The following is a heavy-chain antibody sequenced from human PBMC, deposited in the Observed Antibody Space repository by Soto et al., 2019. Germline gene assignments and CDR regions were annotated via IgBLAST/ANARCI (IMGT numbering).Heavy chain of an antibody. J-gene: IGHJ3*02. Sequence: HPGGSLRLSCSASGFTFSSYAMHWVRQAPGKGLEYVSAISSNGGSTYYADSVKGRFTISRDNSKNTLYLQMSSLRAEDTAVYYCVKDGTYYGSGSLYDAFDIWGQGTVVTVSS. D-gene: IGHD3-10*01. CDR3: VKDGTYYGSGSLYDAFDI. V-gene: IGHV3-64D*06. CDR2: ISSNGGST. CDR1: GFTFSSYA.